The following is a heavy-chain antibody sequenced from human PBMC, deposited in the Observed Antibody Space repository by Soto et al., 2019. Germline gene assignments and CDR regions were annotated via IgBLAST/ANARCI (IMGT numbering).Heavy chain of an antibody. Sequence: ASVKVSCKASGYTFTNYGVSWVRQAPGQGLEWMGWISGYNGNTNYAQSLQGRVSMATDTSTSTAYMELRSLRPDDTAVYYCVRVVTRNYYDSSGHYYFDYWGQGTLVTVSS. CDR3: VRVVTRNYYDSSGHYYFDY. V-gene: IGHV1-18*04. D-gene: IGHD3-22*01. J-gene: IGHJ4*02. CDR2: ISGYNGNT. CDR1: GYTFTNYG.